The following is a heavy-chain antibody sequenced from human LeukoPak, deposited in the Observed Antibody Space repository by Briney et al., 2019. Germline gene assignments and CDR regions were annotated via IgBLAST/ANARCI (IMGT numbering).Heavy chain of an antibody. J-gene: IGHJ4*02. CDR3: ARHGEAAGIDY. Sequence: SETLSLTCAVYGGSFSGYYWSWIRQPPGKGLEWIGEINHSGSTNNNPSLKSRVTISVDTSKNQFSLKLSSVTAADTAVYYCARHGEAAGIDYWGQGTLVTVSS. D-gene: IGHD6-13*01. V-gene: IGHV4-34*01. CDR1: GGSFSGYY. CDR2: INHSGST.